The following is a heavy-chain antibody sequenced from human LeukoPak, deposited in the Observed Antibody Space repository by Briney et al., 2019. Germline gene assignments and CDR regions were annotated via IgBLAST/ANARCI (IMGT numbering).Heavy chain of an antibody. CDR1: GGSISSYY. CDR2: IYYSGST. J-gene: IGHJ3*02. CDR3: ARVWEPAANAFDI. Sequence: PSETLSLTCTVSGGSISSYYWSWIRQPPGKGLEWIGYIYYSGSTNYNPSLKSRVTISVDTSKNQYSLKLSSVTAADTAVYYCARVWEPAANAFDIWGQGTTVTVSS. D-gene: IGHD2-2*01. V-gene: IGHV4-59*01.